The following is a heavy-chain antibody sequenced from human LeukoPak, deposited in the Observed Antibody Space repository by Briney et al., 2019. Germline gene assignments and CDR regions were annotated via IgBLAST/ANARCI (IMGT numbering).Heavy chain of an antibody. CDR3: TTDFPRYSYGYPFDY. V-gene: IGHV1-69*13. D-gene: IGHD5-18*01. CDR1: GGTFSSYA. Sequence: ASVKVSCKASGGTFSSYAISWVRQAPGQGLEWMGGIIPIFGTANYAQKFQGRVTITADESTSTAYMELSSLRSEDTAVYYCTTDFPRYSYGYPFDYWGQGTLVTVSS. J-gene: IGHJ4*02. CDR2: IIPIFGTA.